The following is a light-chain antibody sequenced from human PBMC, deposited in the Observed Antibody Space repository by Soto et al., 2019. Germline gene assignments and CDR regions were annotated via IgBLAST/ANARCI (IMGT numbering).Light chain of an antibody. Sequence: QSALTQPASVSGSPGQSITISCTGTRSDVGGYNYVSWYQQYPGKAPQLMIFEVANRPSGVSNRFSGSKSGNTASLTISGLQSEDEADYFCTSYTGSNTLEVFGPGTKVTVL. CDR2: EVA. J-gene: IGLJ1*01. CDR1: RSDVGGYNY. CDR3: TSYTGSNTLEV. V-gene: IGLV2-14*01.